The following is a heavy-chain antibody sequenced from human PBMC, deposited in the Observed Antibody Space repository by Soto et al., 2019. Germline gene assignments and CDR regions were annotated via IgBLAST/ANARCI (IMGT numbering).Heavy chain of an antibody. CDR3: ARRLIFGVVTRSLVDY. D-gene: IGHD3-3*01. CDR2: INHSGNT. V-gene: IGHV4-34*01. CDR1: GASLSDNY. J-gene: IGHJ4*02. Sequence: TSETLSLTCAVYGASLSDNYCNWLRQPPGKGLEWIGEINHSGNTNYNPSLRSRVTISIDTSKNQLSLNLRSVSAADTAVYYCARRLIFGVVTRSLVDYWGQGTLVTVSS.